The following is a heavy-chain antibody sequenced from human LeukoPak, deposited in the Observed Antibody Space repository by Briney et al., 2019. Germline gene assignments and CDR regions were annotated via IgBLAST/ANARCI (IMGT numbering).Heavy chain of an antibody. J-gene: IGHJ4*02. CDR3: ARDGMGATGLGY. D-gene: IGHD1-26*01. V-gene: IGHV3-53*01. Sequence: GGSLRLSCAASGFTVSSNYMSWVRQAPGKGLEWVSFIYSGGSTYYADSVKGRFTISRDNAKNSLYLQMNSLRAEDTALYHCARDGMGATGLGYWGQGTLVTVSS. CDR1: GFTVSSNY. CDR2: IYSGGST.